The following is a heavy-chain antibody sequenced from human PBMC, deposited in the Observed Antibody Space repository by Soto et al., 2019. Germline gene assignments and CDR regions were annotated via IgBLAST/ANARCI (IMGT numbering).Heavy chain of an antibody. CDR1: GGSISSSSYY. V-gene: IGHV4-39*01. CDR2: IYYSGST. J-gene: IGHJ5*02. CDR3: ARRVVIGIAVAGPSGWFDP. Sequence: SETLSLTCTVSGGSISSSSYYWGWIRQPPGKGLEWIGSIYYSGSTYYNPSLKSRVTISVDTSKNQFSLKLSSVTAADTAVYYCARRVVIGIAVAGPSGWFDPWGQGTLVTVSS. D-gene: IGHD6-19*01.